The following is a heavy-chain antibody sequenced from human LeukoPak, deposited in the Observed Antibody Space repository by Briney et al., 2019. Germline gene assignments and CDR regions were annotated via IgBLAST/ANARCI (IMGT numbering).Heavy chain of an antibody. J-gene: IGHJ4*02. CDR3: ARVEGYTSSWYYFDY. D-gene: IGHD6-13*01. CDR1: GYTFTSYY. CDR2: INPSGGST. V-gene: IGHV1-46*01. Sequence: ASVKVSCKASGYTFTSYYMHWVRQAPGQGLEWMGIINPSGGSTSYAQKFQGRVTLTTDTSTSTAYMDLRSLRSDDTAVYYCARVEGYTSSWYYFDYWGQGTLVTVSP.